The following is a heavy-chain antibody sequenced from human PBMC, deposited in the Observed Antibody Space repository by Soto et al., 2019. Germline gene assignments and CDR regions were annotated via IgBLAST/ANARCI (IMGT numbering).Heavy chain of an antibody. CDR3: ASAPYYYYDSSGYWDI. CDR1: GGTFSSYT. CDR2: IIPIFGTA. D-gene: IGHD3-22*01. J-gene: IGHJ3*02. Sequence: SVKVSCKASGGTFSSYTISWVRQAPGQGLEWMGGIIPIFGTANYAQKFQGRVTITADKSTSTAYMELSSLRSEDTAVYYCASAPYYYYDSSGYWDIWGQGTMVTLSS. V-gene: IGHV1-69*06.